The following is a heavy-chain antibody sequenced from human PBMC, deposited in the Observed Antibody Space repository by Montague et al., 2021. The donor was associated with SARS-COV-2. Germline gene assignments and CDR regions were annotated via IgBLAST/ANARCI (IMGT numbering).Heavy chain of an antibody. V-gene: IGHV4-38-2*02. CDR2: IYHSGTT. D-gene: IGHD5-24*01. J-gene: IGHJ3*02. CDR3: ARDRTFRDGYLDAFEI. CDR1: GYSISSGYY. Sequence: SETLSLTCTVSGYSISSGYYWGWIRKFPGKGLEWIGSIYHSGTTYYNPSLKSRVTISVDTSKNQFSLKMYSVTAADTAQFYCARDRTFRDGYLDAFEIWGQGQWSPSLQ.